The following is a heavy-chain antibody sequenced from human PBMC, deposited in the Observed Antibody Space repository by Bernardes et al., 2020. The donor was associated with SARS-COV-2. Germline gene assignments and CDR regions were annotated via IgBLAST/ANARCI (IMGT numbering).Heavy chain of an antibody. CDR2: ISSSSSYI. CDR1: GFTFSDYY. V-gene: IGHV3-11*06. D-gene: IGHD2-2*01. Sequence: GGPLRLSCAASGFTFSDYYMSWIRRAPGKGLEWVSYISSSSSYINYADSVKGRFTISRDNAKNSLYLQMNSLRAEDTAVYYCARDQASHQKVPAAKTWVGGSGMDVWGQGTTVTVSS. J-gene: IGHJ6*02. CDR3: ARDQASHQKVPAAKTWVGGSGMDV.